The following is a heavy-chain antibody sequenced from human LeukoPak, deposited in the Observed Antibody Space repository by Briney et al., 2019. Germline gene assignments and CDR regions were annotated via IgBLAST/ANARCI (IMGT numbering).Heavy chain of an antibody. J-gene: IGHJ6*02. Sequence: GGSLRLSCAASGFTFDDYAMHWVRPAPGKGLEWVSGISWNSGSIGYADSVKGRFTISRDNAKNSLYLQMNSLRAEDTALYYCAKEGPLTSTGMDVWGQGTTVTVSS. V-gene: IGHV3-9*01. D-gene: IGHD4/OR15-4a*01. CDR3: AKEGPLTSTGMDV. CDR2: ISWNSGSI. CDR1: GFTFDDYA.